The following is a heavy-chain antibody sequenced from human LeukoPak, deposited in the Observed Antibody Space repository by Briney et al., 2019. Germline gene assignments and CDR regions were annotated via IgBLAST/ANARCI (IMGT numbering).Heavy chain of an antibody. Sequence: GGSLRLSCAASGFSFSSYAMSWVRQAPGKGLEWVSAISGSGGSTYYADSVKGRFTISRDNSKNTLYLQMNSLRAEDTAVYYCAKEFYDTYDSTSFDYWGQGTLVTVSS. V-gene: IGHV3-23*01. CDR2: ISGSGGST. D-gene: IGHD3-22*01. CDR1: GFSFSSYA. J-gene: IGHJ4*02. CDR3: AKEFYDTYDSTSFDY.